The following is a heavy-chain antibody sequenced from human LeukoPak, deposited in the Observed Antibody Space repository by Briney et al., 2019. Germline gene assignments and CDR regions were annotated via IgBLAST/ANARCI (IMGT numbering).Heavy chain of an antibody. V-gene: IGHV4-59*08. CDR2: IYYSGST. D-gene: IGHD6-13*01. J-gene: IGHJ3*02. CDR3: ARLPGIAAAGPAFDI. Sequence: SETLSLTCTVSGGSISSYYWSWIRQPPGKGLEWIGYIYYSGSTNYNPSLKSRVTISVDTSKNQFSLKLSSVTAADTAVYYCARLPGIAAAGPAFDIWGHGTMVTVSS. CDR1: GGSISSYY.